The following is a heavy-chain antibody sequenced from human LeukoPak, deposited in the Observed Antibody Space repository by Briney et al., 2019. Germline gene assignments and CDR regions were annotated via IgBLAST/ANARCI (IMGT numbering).Heavy chain of an antibody. Sequence: GGSLRLSCAASRFTFSSYGMHWVRQAPGKGLEWVAVISYDGSNKYYADSVKGRFTISRDNSKNTLYLQMNSLRAEDTAVYYCAKDLGYCSGNRCLATDYWGQGTLVTVSS. D-gene: IGHD2-15*01. J-gene: IGHJ4*02. CDR1: RFTFSSYG. V-gene: IGHV3-30*18. CDR2: ISYDGSNK. CDR3: AKDLGYCSGNRCLATDY.